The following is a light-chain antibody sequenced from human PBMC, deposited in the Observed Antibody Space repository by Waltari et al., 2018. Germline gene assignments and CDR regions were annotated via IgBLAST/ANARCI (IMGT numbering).Light chain of an antibody. CDR1: QSLSSN. CDR2: GAS. Sequence: IVMTQSPATLSVSPGERATLSCRASQSLSSNLAWYQQKPGQAPRLLIYGASTRATGIPARFSASGSGTEFTLTISSLQYEDFAVYYCQQYNNWPPEYTFGQGTKLEIK. V-gene: IGKV3-15*01. CDR3: QQYNNWPPEYT. J-gene: IGKJ2*01.